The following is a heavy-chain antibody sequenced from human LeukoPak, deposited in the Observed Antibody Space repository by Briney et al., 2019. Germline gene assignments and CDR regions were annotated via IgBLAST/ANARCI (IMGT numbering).Heavy chain of an antibody. D-gene: IGHD3-10*01. CDR1: GGSISSYY. J-gene: IGHJ2*01. CDR3: ARDFSYYYGSGSFVTTYWYFDL. CDR2: IYYSGST. V-gene: IGHV4-59*01. Sequence: SETLSLTCTVSGGSISSYYWSWIRQPPGKGLEWIGYIYYSGSTNYNPSLKSRVTISVDTSKNQFSLKLSSVTAADTAVYYCARDFSYYYGSGSFVTTYWYFDLWGRGTLVTVSS.